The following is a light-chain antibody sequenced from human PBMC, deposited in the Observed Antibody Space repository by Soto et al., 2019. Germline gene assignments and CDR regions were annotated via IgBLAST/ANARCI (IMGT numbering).Light chain of an antibody. CDR1: QSIRGW. CDR3: QQYSSYSLYT. CDR2: DAS. V-gene: IGKV1-5*01. J-gene: IGKJ2*01. Sequence: DIQMTQSPSTLSASVGDRVTITCRASQSIRGWLAWFQQKPGKAPKLLIYDASTLETGVPSRFSGSGSGTEFTLTISSVQPDDFATYFCQQYSSYSLYTFGQGTKLE.